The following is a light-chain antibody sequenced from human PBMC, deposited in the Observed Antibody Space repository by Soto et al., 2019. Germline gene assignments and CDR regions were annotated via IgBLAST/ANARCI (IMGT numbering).Light chain of an antibody. V-gene: IGKV3-20*01. J-gene: IGKJ5*01. CDR2: GTS. Sequence: ENVLTQSPGTLSLSPGERGTLSCRASQSVGSIYLAWYQQQPGQAPRLLIYGTSKRARGVTDRFSGSGSGAEFALTISRLEPEDFAVYSCQQYGSSPTTFGQGTRLEIK. CDR1: QSVGSIY. CDR3: QQYGSSPTT.